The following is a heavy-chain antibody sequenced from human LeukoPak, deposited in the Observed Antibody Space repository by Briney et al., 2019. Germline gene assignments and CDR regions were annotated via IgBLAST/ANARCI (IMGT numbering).Heavy chain of an antibody. V-gene: IGHV3-21*01. CDR3: ASLYLPLVVVPDY. Sequence: PGGSLRLSCAASGFTFSSYSMNWVRRAPGKGLEWVSSISSSSSYIYYADSVKGRFTISRGNAKNSLYLQMNSLRAEDTAVYYCASLYLPLVVVPDYWGQGTLVTVSS. J-gene: IGHJ4*02. CDR1: GFTFSSYS. D-gene: IGHD2-15*01. CDR2: ISSSSSYI.